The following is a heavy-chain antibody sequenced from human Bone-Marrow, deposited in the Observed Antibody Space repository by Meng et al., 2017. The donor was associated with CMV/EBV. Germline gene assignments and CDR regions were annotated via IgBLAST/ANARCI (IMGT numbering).Heavy chain of an antibody. V-gene: IGHV3-11*01. CDR1: CSNSY. CDR3: AKSGDYDYVWGNYRYPLDY. Sequence: CSNSYRRRIRQAPGKELEWVSYISISGSIIYYADSVKGRFTISRNNAKNSLFLQMNSLRAEDTAVYYCAKSGDYDYVWGNYRYPLDYWGQGALVTVSS. J-gene: IGHJ4*02. CDR2: ISISGSII. D-gene: IGHD3-16*02.